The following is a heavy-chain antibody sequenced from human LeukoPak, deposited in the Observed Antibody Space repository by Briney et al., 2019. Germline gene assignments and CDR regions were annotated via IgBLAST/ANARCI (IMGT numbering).Heavy chain of an antibody. CDR1: GFTFSSFV. CDR3: AKDVGVGVTPFFDY. J-gene: IGHJ4*02. CDR2: LSGSDGTT. V-gene: IGHV3-23*01. D-gene: IGHD1-26*01. Sequence: GGSLRLSCAASGFTFSSFVMSWVRQTPGKGLEWVATLSGSDGTTHYADSVQGRFTISRDNSKNTLYLEMSSLRVGDTAVYYCAKDVGVGVTPFFDYWGQGTPVTVSS.